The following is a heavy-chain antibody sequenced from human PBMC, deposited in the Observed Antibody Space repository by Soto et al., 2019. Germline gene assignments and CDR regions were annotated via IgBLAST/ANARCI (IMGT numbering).Heavy chain of an antibody. J-gene: IGHJ6*02. CDR1: GGSISSGGYY. CDR2: IYYSGST. D-gene: IGHD2-15*01. V-gene: IGHV4-31*03. CDR3: ARDQKAHFLGGYYYYGMDV. Sequence: QVQLQESGPGLVKPSQTLSLTCTVSGGSISSGGYYWSWIRQHPGKGLEWIGYIYYSGSTYYNPSLKSRVTISVDTSKNQFSLKLSSVTAADTAVYYCARDQKAHFLGGYYYYGMDVWGQGTTVTVSS.